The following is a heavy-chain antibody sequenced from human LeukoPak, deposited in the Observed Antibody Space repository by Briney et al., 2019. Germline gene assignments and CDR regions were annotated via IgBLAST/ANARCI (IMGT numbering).Heavy chain of an antibody. J-gene: IGHJ4*02. D-gene: IGHD5-18*01. V-gene: IGHV4-59*12. CDR3: ARRGWLRDFDY. CDR1: GASINTYY. CDR2: IYYSGTT. Sequence: SETLSLTCTVSGASINTYYWSWIRQPPGKGLEWIGYIYYSGTTSYNPSLKTRVTISIDTSKNQFSLKLSSVTAADTAVYYCARRGWLRDFDYWGQGTLVTVSS.